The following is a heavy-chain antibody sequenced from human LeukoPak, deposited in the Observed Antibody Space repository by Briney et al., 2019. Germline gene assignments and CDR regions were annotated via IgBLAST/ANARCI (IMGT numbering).Heavy chain of an antibody. CDR1: GGSISSYY. J-gene: IGHJ4*02. V-gene: IGHV4-59*01. CDR3: AKDFVVVPGNVNYFDY. CDR2: IYYSGST. Sequence: PSETLSLTCTVSGGSISSYYWSWIRQPPGKGLEWIGYIYYSGSTNYNPSLKGRVTISVDTSKNQFSLKLSSVTAADTAVYYCAKDFVVVPGNVNYFDYWGQGTLVTVSS. D-gene: IGHD2-21*02.